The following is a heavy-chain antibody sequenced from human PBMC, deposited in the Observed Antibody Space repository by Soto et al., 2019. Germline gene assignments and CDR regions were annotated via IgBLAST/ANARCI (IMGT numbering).Heavy chain of an antibody. CDR3: ASGFSYGYFEN. V-gene: IGHV3-53*01. J-gene: IGHJ4*02. CDR2: IYSGGTT. CDR1: GFIINNNY. D-gene: IGHD5-18*01. Sequence: PGGSLRLSCAASGFIINNNYMSWVRQAPGRGLEWVSVIYSGGTTDYADSVKGRFTIYTDNSKNTLYLQMNTLRAEDTAMYYCASGFSYGYFENWGLGTLVTVSS.